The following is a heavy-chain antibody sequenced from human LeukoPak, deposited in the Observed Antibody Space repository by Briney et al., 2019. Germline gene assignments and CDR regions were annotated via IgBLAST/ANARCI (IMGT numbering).Heavy chain of an antibody. V-gene: IGHV4-34*01. Sequence: SETLSLTCAVYGGSFSGYYWSWIRQPPGKGLEWIGEINHSGSTNYNPSRKSRVTISVDTSKNQFSLKLRSVTAADTAVYYCARTYSRSFLHWFGPWGQGTLVTVSS. J-gene: IGHJ5*02. CDR3: ARTYSRSFLHWFGP. CDR2: INHSGST. CDR1: GGSFSGYY. D-gene: IGHD6-6*01.